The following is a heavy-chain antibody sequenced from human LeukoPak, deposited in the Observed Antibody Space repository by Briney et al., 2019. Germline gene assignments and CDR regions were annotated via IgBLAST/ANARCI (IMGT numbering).Heavy chain of an antibody. CDR1: GGTFSSSA. D-gene: IGHD6-13*01. V-gene: IGHV1-69*13. CDR2: IIPIFGTA. CDR3: ARDQGYTSSWYGAFDY. Sequence: SVKVSCKASGGTFSSSAISWVRQAPGQGLEWMGGIIPIFGTANYAQKFQGTVTITADEFTSTAYMELSSLRSEDTAVYYCARDQGYTSSWYGAFDYWGQGTLVTVPS. J-gene: IGHJ4*02.